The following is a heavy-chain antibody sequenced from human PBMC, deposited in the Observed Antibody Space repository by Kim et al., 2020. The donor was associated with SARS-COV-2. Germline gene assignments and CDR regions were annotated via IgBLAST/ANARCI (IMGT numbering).Heavy chain of an antibody. J-gene: IGHJ4*02. CDR3: AKGGVGWYYFDY. Sequence: YYADSVKGRFIISRDKSKNTLYLQVNSLRAEDTAVYFCAKGGVGWYYFDYCGQGTLVTVSS. V-gene: IGHV3-23*01. D-gene: IGHD6-19*01.